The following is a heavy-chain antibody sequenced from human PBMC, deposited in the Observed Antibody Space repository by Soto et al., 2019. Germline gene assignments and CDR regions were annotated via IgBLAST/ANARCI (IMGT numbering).Heavy chain of an antibody. D-gene: IGHD3-16*01. CDR2: ILPIFGAA. V-gene: IGHV1-69*06. CDR1: GVTFTNYA. J-gene: IGHJ4*02. CDR3: GAEGGGGGTYYFDS. Sequence: QVPLVQSGAEVKKPGSSVKVSCRASGVTFTNYAISWVRQAPGQGLEWVGGILPIFGAASYAQKFQGRGTISAATSTYTGYLGLGSLGFEDQGVDYCGAEGGGGGTYYFDSWGQGTLVTVSS.